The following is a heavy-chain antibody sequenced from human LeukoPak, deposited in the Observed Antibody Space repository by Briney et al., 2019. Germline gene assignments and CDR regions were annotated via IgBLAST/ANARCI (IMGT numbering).Heavy chain of an antibody. CDR2: IYTSGST. CDR1: GGSFSGYY. Sequence: TSETLSLTCAVYGGSFSGYYWSWIRQPAGKGLEWIGRIYTSGSTNYNPSLKSRVTMSVDTSKNQFSLKLSSVTAADTAVYYCAREVRLLFDYWGQGTLVTVSS. D-gene: IGHD5-12*01. V-gene: IGHV4-4*07. CDR3: AREVRLLFDY. J-gene: IGHJ4*02.